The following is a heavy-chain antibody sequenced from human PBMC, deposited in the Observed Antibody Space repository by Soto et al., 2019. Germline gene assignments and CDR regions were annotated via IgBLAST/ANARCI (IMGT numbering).Heavy chain of an antibody. J-gene: IGHJ4*02. CDR1: GGSFSGYY. D-gene: IGHD5-12*01. Sequence: SETLSLTCAVYGGSFSGYYWSWIRQPPGKGLEWIGEINHSGSTNYNPSLKSRVTISVDTSKNQFSLKLSSVTAADTALYYCARLLGDGYNFDYLGQGTLVTVSS. V-gene: IGHV4-34*01. CDR3: ARLLGDGYNFDY. CDR2: INHSGST.